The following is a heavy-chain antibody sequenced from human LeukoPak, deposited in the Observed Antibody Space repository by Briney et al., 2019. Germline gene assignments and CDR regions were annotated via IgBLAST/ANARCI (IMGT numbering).Heavy chain of an antibody. Sequence: GRSLRLSCAASGFTFDDYAMHWVRQAPGKGLEWVSGISWNSGSIGYADSVKGRFTISRDNAKNSLYLQMNSLRAEDTALYYCAKDSSSSWYPQAYFDYWGQGTLVTVSS. CDR1: GFTFDDYA. D-gene: IGHD6-13*01. V-gene: IGHV3-9*01. CDR2: ISWNSGSI. CDR3: AKDSSSSWYPQAYFDY. J-gene: IGHJ4*02.